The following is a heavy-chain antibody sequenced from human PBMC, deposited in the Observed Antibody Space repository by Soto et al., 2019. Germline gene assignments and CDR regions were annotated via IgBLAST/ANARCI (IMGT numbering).Heavy chain of an antibody. D-gene: IGHD3-22*01. CDR2: SWFDGSIA. J-gene: IGHJ4*01. CDR3: AREGARIDSSVKFDY. CDR1: GFKFTDDG. V-gene: IGHV3-33*01. Sequence: QVQLVESGGGVVQPGRSLRLSCVASGFKFTDDGLNWVRQTPGKGLEWVAISWFDGSIAYYAESVKGRFTISRDDSRNTVYLHMNSLRGEDTAMYYCAREGARIDSSVKFDYWGQGTQVTVSS.